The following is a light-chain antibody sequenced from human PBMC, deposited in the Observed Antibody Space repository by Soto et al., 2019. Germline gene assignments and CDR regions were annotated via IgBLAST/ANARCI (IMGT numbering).Light chain of an antibody. CDR2: EVD. CDR1: SSDNGGYNY. CDR3: SSYAGSNILV. J-gene: IGLJ3*02. V-gene: IGLV2-8*01. Sequence: QSALTQPPSASGSPGQSVTISCTGISSDNGGYNYVSWYQQHPGRAPKFLVYEVDKRPSGVPDRFSGSKSGNTASLTVSGLLAEDEADYYCSSYAGSNILVFGGGTQLTVL.